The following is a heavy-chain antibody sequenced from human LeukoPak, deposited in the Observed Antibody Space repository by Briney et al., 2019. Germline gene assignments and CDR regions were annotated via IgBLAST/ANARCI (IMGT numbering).Heavy chain of an antibody. J-gene: IGHJ4*02. CDR3: ARVYCSSTSCYFDY. Sequence: PGGSLRLSCAASGFTFSSYSMNWVRQAPGKGLEWVSSISSSSSYIYYADSVKRRFTISRDNAKNSLYLQMNSLRAEDTALYYCARVYCSSTSCYFDYWGQGTLVTVSS. D-gene: IGHD2-2*01. CDR1: GFTFSSYS. V-gene: IGHV3-21*04. CDR2: ISSSSSYI.